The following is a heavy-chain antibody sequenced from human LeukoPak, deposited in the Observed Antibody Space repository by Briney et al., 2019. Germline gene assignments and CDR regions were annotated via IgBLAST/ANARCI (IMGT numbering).Heavy chain of an antibody. V-gene: IGHV3-23*01. CDR2: ISRTGGST. CDR1: GFTFSSYD. CDR3: VKGDRTTGFDP. D-gene: IGHD4-17*01. Sequence: QSGRSLRLSCGASGFTFSSYDMNWVRQAPGKGLEWVSGISRTGGSTDHADSVKGRFTISRDNSKNTLYLQMNSLRAEDTALYYCVKGDRTTGFDPWGQGTLVTVSS. J-gene: IGHJ5*02.